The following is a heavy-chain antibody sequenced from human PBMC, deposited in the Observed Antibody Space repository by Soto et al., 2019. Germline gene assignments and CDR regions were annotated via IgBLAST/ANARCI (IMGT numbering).Heavy chain of an antibody. D-gene: IGHD2-15*01. J-gene: IGHJ4*02. V-gene: IGHV3-21*01. CDR1: GFTFSSYS. CDR2: ISSSSSYI. CDR3: ARDRRYCSGGSCYSSFDY. Sequence: GGSLRLSCAASGFTFSSYSMNWVRQAPGKGLEWVSSISSSSSYIYYADSVKGRFTISRDNAKNSLYLQMNSLRAEDTAVYYCARDRRYCSGGSCYSSFDYWGQGTLVTVSS.